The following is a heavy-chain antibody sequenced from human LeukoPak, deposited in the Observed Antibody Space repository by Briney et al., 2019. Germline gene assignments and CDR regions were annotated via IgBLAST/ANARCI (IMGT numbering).Heavy chain of an antibody. CDR1: GGSISSGDYY. V-gene: IGHV4-30-4*01. CDR3: AREGRGAVASYYYYYGMDV. CDR2: IYYSGST. J-gene: IGHJ6*02. D-gene: IGHD6-19*01. Sequence: SQTLSLTCTVSGGSISSGDYYWSWIRQPPGKGLEWIGYIYYSGSTYYDPSLESRVTISVDTSKNQFSLKLSSVTAADTAVYYCAREGRGAVASYYYYYGMDVWGQGTTVTVSS.